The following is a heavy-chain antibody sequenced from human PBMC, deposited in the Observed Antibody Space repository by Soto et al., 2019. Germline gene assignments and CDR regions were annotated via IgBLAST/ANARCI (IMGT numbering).Heavy chain of an antibody. CDR1: GGSFSGYY. CDR2: INHSGST. D-gene: IGHD3-9*01. J-gene: IGHJ6*02. V-gene: IGHV4-34*01. Sequence: LSLACAVYGGSFSGYYWTWIRQPPGKGLEWIGEINHSGSTNYNPSLKSRVTISVDTSKNQFSLKLSSVTAADTAVYYCARSGPLLRYFDWLLSPRGTMDVWGQGTTVTVSS. CDR3: ARSGPLLRYFDWLLSPRGTMDV.